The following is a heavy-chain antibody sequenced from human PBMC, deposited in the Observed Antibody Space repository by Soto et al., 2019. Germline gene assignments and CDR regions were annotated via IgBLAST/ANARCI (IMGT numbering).Heavy chain of an antibody. J-gene: IGHJ6*02. CDR1: GFTFSSYA. V-gene: IGHV3-30-3*01. CDR3: ARLMITFGGVIVTYYYYGMDV. Sequence: GGSLRLSCAASGFTFSSYAMHWVRQAPGKGLEWVAVISYDGSNKYYADSVKGRFTISRDNSKNTLYLQMNSLRAEDTAVYYCARLMITFGGVIVTYYYYGMDVWGQGTTVTVSS. D-gene: IGHD3-16*02. CDR2: ISYDGSNK.